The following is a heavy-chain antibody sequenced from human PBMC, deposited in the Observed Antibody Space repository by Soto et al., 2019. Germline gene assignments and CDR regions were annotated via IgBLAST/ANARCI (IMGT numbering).Heavy chain of an antibody. CDR1: GFTFDDYG. CDR2: INWNGGST. Sequence: GGSLRLSCAASGFTFDDYGMSWVRQTPGKGLEWVSGINWNGGSTGYADSVKGRFTISRDNAKNSLYLQMNSLRAEDTALYYCARTPGSGSYLRFDYWGQGTLVTVSS. CDR3: ARTPGSGSYLRFDY. D-gene: IGHD1-26*01. V-gene: IGHV3-20*04. J-gene: IGHJ4*02.